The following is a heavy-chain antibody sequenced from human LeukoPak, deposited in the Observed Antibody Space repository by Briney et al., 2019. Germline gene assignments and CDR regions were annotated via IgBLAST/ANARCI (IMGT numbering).Heavy chain of an antibody. CDR3: ARGPNSNWSGLDF. D-gene: IGHD6-6*01. Sequence: PGGSLRLSCAASGFTFRDYTMNWVRQAPGKGLEWVSAINKGGSFIKYADSVKGRFTVSRDNAKNTLYLQVNNLRAEDTAVYYCARGPNSNWSGLDFWGQGTLLTVSS. J-gene: IGHJ4*02. V-gene: IGHV3-21*01. CDR2: INKGGSFI. CDR1: GFTFRDYT.